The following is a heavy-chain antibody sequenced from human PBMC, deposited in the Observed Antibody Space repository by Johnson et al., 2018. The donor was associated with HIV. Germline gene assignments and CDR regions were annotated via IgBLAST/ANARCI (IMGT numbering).Heavy chain of an antibody. CDR3: ANKPEQWLVADDAFDI. CDR1: GFTFSSYG. Sequence: QVQLVESGGGVVQPGGSLRLSCAASGFTFSSYGMHWVRQAPGKGLAWVAFIRYDGSNKYYADSVTGRFTLSRDNSKNQLYLQMNSLRAEDTAGYYCANKPEQWLVADDAFDIWGQGTMVTVSS. J-gene: IGHJ3*02. CDR2: IRYDGSNK. V-gene: IGHV3-30*02. D-gene: IGHD6-19*01.